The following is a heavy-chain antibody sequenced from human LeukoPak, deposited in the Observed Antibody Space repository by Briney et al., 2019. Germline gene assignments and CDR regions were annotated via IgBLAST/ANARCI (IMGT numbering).Heavy chain of an antibody. V-gene: IGHV3-23*01. CDR2: ISGSGGST. Sequence: GGSLRLSCAASGFTFSSYAMSWVRQAPGKGLEWVSAISGSGGSTYYADSVKGRFTISRDNAKNSLYLQMNSLRDEDTAVYYCARDPPIVGAYFDYWGQGTLVTVSS. D-gene: IGHD1-26*01. CDR1: GFTFSSYA. J-gene: IGHJ4*02. CDR3: ARDPPIVGAYFDY.